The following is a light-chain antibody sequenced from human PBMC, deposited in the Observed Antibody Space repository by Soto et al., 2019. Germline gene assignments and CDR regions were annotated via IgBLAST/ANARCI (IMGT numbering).Light chain of an antibody. CDR1: SGHSTYA. Sequence: QSALTQSPSASASLGASVKLTCTLSSGHSTYAIAWLQQKPEKGPRYLMKLNSDGSHSKGDGIPDRFSGSSSGAERYLTISSLQSDDEADYYCQTWGTDTRVFGGGTKLTVL. CDR2: LNSDGSH. V-gene: IGLV4-69*01. CDR3: QTWGTDTRV. J-gene: IGLJ3*02.